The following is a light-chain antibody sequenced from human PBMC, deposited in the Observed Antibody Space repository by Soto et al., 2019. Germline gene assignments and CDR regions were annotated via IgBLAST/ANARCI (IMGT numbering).Light chain of an antibody. J-gene: IGLJ2*01. CDR1: SSDVGGYNY. V-gene: IGLV2-14*01. CDR3: SSYTSSSTLDVV. CDR2: EVS. Sequence: QSALTQPASVSGSPGQSITISCTGTSSDVGGYNYVYWYQQHPGKARKLMIYEVSNRPSGVSNRFSGSKSGNTASLTISGLLAEDEADYYCSSYTSSSTLDVVFGGGTKLTVL.